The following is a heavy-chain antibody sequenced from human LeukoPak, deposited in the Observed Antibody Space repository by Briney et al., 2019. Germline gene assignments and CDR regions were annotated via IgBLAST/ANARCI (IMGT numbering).Heavy chain of an antibody. J-gene: IGHJ3*02. Sequence: PGGPLRLSCAASGFTFSSCWMRWVRQAPGKGVAWVAKIKQDVREKYYVDSVKGRFTIPRDNAKNSLYLQMNSVRAEDTAVYYCRGIELWARTYAFDIWGQGTMVTVSS. CDR2: IKQDVREK. CDR1: GFTFSSCW. D-gene: IGHD5-18*01. CDR3: RGIELWARTYAFDI. V-gene: IGHV3-7*01.